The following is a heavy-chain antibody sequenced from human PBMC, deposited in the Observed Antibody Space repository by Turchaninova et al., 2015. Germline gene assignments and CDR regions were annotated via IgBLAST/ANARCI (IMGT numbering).Heavy chain of an antibody. J-gene: IGHJ5*02. D-gene: IGHD6-6*01. V-gene: IGHV3-9*01. Sequence: EVQLVESGGGLVQPGRSLRLSCAASGFTFDDDAMYWVRQAPGQGLGWVSGVIWIGGILRDSDSLKGRFNIAREHVNDSLYLQMNILRAEDAALYYCAKGRPYSTSGGCDIWGQGTLVAVSS. CDR3: AKGRPYSTSGGCDI. CDR2: VIWIGGIL. CDR1: GFTFDDDA.